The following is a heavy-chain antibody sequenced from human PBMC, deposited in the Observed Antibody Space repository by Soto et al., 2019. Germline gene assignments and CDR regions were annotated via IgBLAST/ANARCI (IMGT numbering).Heavy chain of an antibody. J-gene: IGHJ4*02. D-gene: IGHD3-22*01. CDR1: GFTFTSSA. Sequence: SVKVSCKASGFTFTSSAVQWVRQARGQRLEWIGWIVVGSGNTNYAQKFQERVTITRGMSTSTAYMELSSLRSEDTAVYYCAASRYYYDSSGYPFDYWGQGTLVTVSS. V-gene: IGHV1-58*01. CDR3: AASRYYYDSSGYPFDY. CDR2: IVVGSGNT.